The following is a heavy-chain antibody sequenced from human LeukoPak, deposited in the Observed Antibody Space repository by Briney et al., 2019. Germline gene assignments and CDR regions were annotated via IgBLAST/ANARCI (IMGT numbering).Heavy chain of an antibody. V-gene: IGHV1-69*13. CDR2: IIPIFGTA. J-gene: IGHJ5*02. Sequence: ASVKVSCKASGGTFISYAISWVRQAPGQGLEWRGGIIPIFGTANNAQKFQGRGTITADESTSTAYMELSSLRSEDTAVYYCARDNAAAAGTVWFDPWGQGTLVTVSS. D-gene: IGHD6-13*01. CDR1: GGTFISYA. CDR3: ARDNAAAAGTVWFDP.